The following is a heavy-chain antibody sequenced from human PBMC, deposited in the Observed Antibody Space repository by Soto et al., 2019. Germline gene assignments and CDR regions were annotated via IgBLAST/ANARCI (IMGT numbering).Heavy chain of an antibody. V-gene: IGHV4-59*01. CDR1: GGSISSYC. D-gene: IGHD2-15*01. CDR3: ARGANRSGKYHKWFDP. Sequence: SEKLPETCSVSGGSISSYCWSGFRQPPGKGLEWIGYIYYSGSTNYNPSLKSRVTISVDTSKNQFSLKLSSVTAADTAVDYCARGANRSGKYHKWFDPWGQGTVLAVS. CDR2: IYYSGST. J-gene: IGHJ5*02.